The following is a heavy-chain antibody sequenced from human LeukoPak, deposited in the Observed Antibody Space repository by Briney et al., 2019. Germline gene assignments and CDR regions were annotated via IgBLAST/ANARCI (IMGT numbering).Heavy chain of an antibody. CDR1: GYTFTGYY. D-gene: IGHD1-1*01. V-gene: IGHV1-2*06. J-gene: IGHJ4*02. CDR3: ARGTEYYFDY. Sequence: ASVKVSCKASGYTFTGYYMHWVGQAPGQGLEGMGRRNPNSGGKNYAQKFQGRVTMTRDTSISTAYMDLTRLRSDDTAVYYCARGTEYYFDYWGQGTLVTVSS. CDR2: RNPNSGGK.